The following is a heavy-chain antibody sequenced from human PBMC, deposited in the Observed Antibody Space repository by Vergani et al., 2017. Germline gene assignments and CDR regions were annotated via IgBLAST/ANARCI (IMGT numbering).Heavy chain of an antibody. Sequence: EVQLLESGGGLVQPGGSLRLSCAASGFTFNNYAMSWVRQAPGKGLEWVSVISGSGGGTSYADSVKGRFTISRDNSKNTLYLQMNSLRAEDTAVYYCAKDDTYTSSIMIDYWGQGTLVTVSS. V-gene: IGHV3-23*01. J-gene: IGHJ4*02. CDR3: AKDDTYTSSIMIDY. CDR2: ISGSGGGT. CDR1: GFTFNNYA. D-gene: IGHD6-6*01.